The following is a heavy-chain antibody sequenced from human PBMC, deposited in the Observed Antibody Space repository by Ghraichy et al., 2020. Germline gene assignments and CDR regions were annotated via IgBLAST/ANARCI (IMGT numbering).Heavy chain of an antibody. V-gene: IGHV3-21*01. J-gene: IGHJ4*02. CDR1: GFTFSNFN. CDR2: ISSSGTYM. Sequence: LTCAASGFTFSNFNMNWVRQAPGKGLEWVSSISSSGTYMHYADSVKGRFTISRDNAKNSVYLQMDSLRAEDTAVYYCARQGNCGGDCYSFLQYWGQGTLVTVSS. CDR3: ARQGNCGGDCYSFLQY. D-gene: IGHD2-21*02.